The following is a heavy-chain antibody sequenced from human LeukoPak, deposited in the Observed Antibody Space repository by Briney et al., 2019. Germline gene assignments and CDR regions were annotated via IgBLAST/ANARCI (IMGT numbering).Heavy chain of an antibody. CDR1: GYSFTSYW. Sequence: GESLRISCKGSGYSFTSYWISWVRQMPGKGLEWMGRIDPSDSYTNYSPSFQGHVTISADKSISTAYLQWSSPKASDTAMYYCARHYHYDILTGYRKSGMDVWGKGTTVTVSS. D-gene: IGHD3-9*01. V-gene: IGHV5-10-1*01. CDR2: IDPSDSYT. J-gene: IGHJ6*04. CDR3: ARHYHYDILTGYRKSGMDV.